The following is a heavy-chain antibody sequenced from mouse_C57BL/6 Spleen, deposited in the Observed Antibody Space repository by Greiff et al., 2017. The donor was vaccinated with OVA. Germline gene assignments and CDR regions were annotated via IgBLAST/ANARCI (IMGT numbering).Heavy chain of an antibody. CDR1: GFSLSTSGMG. D-gene: IGHD2-3*01. Sequence: QVTLKESGPGILQSSQTLSLTCSFSGFSLSTSGMGVSWLRQPSGKGLEWLVHLYWDDDQCNKPFLKSRPTTFKDTSRNRIFLKITGVDSADTATYYCGRSYDGYYDYWGQGTTLTVSS. J-gene: IGHJ2*01. CDR2: LYWDDDQ. V-gene: IGHV8-12*01. CDR3: GRSYDGYYDY.